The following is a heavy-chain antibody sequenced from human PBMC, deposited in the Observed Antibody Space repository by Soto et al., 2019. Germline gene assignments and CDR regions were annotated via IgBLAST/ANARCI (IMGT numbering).Heavy chain of an antibody. V-gene: IGHV4-59*01. CDR3: ARRVLNDGQISFDTGLAP. CDR1: GVTISTYS. Sequence: PSETLSLTCTASGVTISTYSWNWIRQAPGKGLEWIGYIYYSGSTNYNPSLKSRVTISIDTSMNQFSLKLSSVTAADTAVYFCARRVLNDGQISFDTGLAPWGKGTLVPVSP. CDR2: IYYSGST. D-gene: IGHD3-9*01. J-gene: IGHJ5*02.